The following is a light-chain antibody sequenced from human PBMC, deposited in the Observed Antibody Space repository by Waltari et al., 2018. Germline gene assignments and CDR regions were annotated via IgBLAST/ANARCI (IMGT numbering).Light chain of an antibody. J-gene: IGKJ4*01. CDR1: QCLVHSDGNTY. Sequence: DVVLTQSPLSLPVTLGQPASISCKSSQCLVHSDGNTYLAWFHQRPGQSPRRLIYKVSNRESGVPDRFSASGSGTDFTLKISRVEAEDVGVYYCMQGTHWPLTFGGGTKVEMK. CDR3: MQGTHWPLT. V-gene: IGKV2-30*02. CDR2: KVS.